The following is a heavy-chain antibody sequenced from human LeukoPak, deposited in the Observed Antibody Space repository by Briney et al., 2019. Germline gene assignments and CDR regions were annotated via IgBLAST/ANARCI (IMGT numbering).Heavy chain of an antibody. V-gene: IGHV4-4*07. CDR3: ARDLRLWFGELSDAFDI. J-gene: IGHJ3*02. CDR2: IYTSGST. D-gene: IGHD3-10*01. CDR1: GGSISSYY. Sequence: SETLSLTCTVSGGSISSYYWSWIRQPAGKGLEWIGRIYTSGSTNYNPSLKSRVTMSVDTSKNQFSLKLSSVTAADTAVYYCARDLRLWFGELSDAFDIWGQGTVVTVSS.